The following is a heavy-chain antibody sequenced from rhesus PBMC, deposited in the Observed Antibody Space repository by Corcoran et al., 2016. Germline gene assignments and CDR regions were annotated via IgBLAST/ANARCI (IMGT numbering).Heavy chain of an antibody. CDR3: ARDWGAYCSGTYCPSNGLDS. J-gene: IGHJ6*01. V-gene: IGHV4-173*01. D-gene: IGHD2-15*01. Sequence: LQLQESGPGLVKPSETLSLTCAVSVGSIIRNSSRCIRPPPGQGLEWSGPISGSGGSTDYNHALKSRVTISTDTSKNQFSLKLSSVTAADTAVYYCARDWGAYCSGTYCPSNGLDSWGQGVVVTVSS. CDR1: VGSIIRNS. CDR2: ISGSGGST.